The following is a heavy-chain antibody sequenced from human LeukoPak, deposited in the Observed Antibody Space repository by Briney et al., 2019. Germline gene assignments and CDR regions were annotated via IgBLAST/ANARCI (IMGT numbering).Heavy chain of an antibody. CDR2: IKPDGSDE. CDR3: ARNTVAAAGDS. D-gene: IGHD6-13*01. V-gene: IGHV3-7*01. Sequence: PGGSLRLSCAASGFTFGSNWMTWVRQAPEKGLKWVAKIKPDGSDEDYVDSVKGRFTISRDNAKNLLYLQMTGLRAEDTAVYYCARNTVAAAGDSWGQGTLVTVSS. J-gene: IGHJ4*02. CDR1: GFTFGSNW.